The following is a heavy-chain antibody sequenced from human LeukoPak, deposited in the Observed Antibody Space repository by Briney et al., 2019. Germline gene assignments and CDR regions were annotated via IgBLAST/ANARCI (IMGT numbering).Heavy chain of an antibody. J-gene: IGHJ4*02. D-gene: IGHD6-25*01. CDR3: AKDHSYSSVNYLDY. Sequence: GGSLRLSCAASGFTFSSYAMSWVRQAPGKGLEWVSAISGSGGSTYYADSVKGRFTISRDNSKNTLYLQMNSLRAEDTAVYYCAKDHSYSSVNYLDYWGQGTLVTVSS. CDR2: ISGSGGST. V-gene: IGHV3-23*01. CDR1: GFTFSSYA.